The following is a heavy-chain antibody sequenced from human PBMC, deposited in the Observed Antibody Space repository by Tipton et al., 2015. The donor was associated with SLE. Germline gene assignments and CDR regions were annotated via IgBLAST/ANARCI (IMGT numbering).Heavy chain of an antibody. Sequence: SLRLSCAASGFSFDDYAMHWVRPAPGKGLEWVSGIGWNSNYKGYVDSVEGRFTISRENAKNSLYLQMNSLRPDDTAVYYCVRVGTPDYYMDVWGQGTRVTVSS. CDR2: IGWNSNYK. V-gene: IGHV3-9*01. J-gene: IGHJ6*03. CDR1: GFSFDDYA. CDR3: VRVGTPDYYMDV. D-gene: IGHD7-27*01.